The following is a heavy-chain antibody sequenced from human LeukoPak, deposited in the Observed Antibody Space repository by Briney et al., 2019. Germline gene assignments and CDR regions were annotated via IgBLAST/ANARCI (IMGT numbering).Heavy chain of an antibody. D-gene: IGHD6-19*01. CDR1: GFTFSSYS. V-gene: IGHV3-21*01. CDR3: ARVGGIAVAGPNFDY. Sequence: TGGSLRLSCAASGFTFSSYSMNWVRQAPGKGLEWVSSISSSSSYIYYADSVKGRFTISRDSAKNSLYLQMNSLRAKDTAVYYCARVGGIAVAGPNFDYWGQGTLVTVSS. J-gene: IGHJ4*02. CDR2: ISSSSSYI.